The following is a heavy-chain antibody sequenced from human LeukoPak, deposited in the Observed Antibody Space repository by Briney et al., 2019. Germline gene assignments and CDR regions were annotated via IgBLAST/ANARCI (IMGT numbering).Heavy chain of an antibody. CDR1: GYTFTSYG. J-gene: IGHJ4*02. CDR3: ARGRDSSSWSYDAEDFFDY. D-gene: IGHD6-13*01. CDR2: ISAYNGNT. Sequence: ASVKVSCKASGYTFTSYGISWVRQAPGQGLEWMGWISAYNGNTNYAQKLQGRVTMTTDTSTSTAYMELRSLRSDDTAVYYCARGRDSSSWSYDAEDFFDYWGQGTLVTVSS. V-gene: IGHV1-18*01.